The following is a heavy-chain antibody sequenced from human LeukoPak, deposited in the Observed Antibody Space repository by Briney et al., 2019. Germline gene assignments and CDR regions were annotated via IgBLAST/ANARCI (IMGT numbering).Heavy chain of an antibody. J-gene: IGHJ4*02. Sequence: SETLSLTCTVSAGSISSSSYYWGWIRQPPGKGLEWIGSIYYSGSTYYNPSLKSRVTISVDTPKNQFSLKLSSVTAADTAVYYCARVTWIRLWDYWGQGTLVTVSS. CDR2: IYYSGST. D-gene: IGHD5-18*01. V-gene: IGHV4-39*01. CDR3: ARVTWIRLWDY. CDR1: AGSISSSSYY.